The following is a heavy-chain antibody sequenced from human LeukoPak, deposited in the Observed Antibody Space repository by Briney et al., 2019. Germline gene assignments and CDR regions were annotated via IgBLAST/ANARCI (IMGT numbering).Heavy chain of an antibody. CDR3: AKDPGYCSSTSCYGYMDV. CDR1: GFTLSDYW. D-gene: IGHD2-2*01. CDR2: IKQDGSEK. J-gene: IGHJ6*03. Sequence: QSGGSLRLSCAVSGFTLSDYWMSWVRQAPGKGLEWVANIKQDGSEKYYVDSVKGRFTVSRDNAKNSLYLQMNSLRAEDTAVYYCAKDPGYCSSTSCYGYMDVWGKGTTVTVSS. V-gene: IGHV3-7*01.